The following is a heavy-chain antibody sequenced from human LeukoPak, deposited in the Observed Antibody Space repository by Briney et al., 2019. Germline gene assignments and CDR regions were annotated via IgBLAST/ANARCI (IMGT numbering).Heavy chain of an antibody. D-gene: IGHD1-20*01. CDR3: ARALEYNWNPDAFDI. V-gene: IGHV4-38-2*02. CDR2: IYHSGST. J-gene: IGHJ3*02. CDR1: GGSISSYY. Sequence: PSETLSLTCTVSGGSISSYYWGWIRQPPGKGLEWIGSIYHSGSTYYNPSLKSRVTISVDTSKNQFSLKLSSVTAADTAVYYCARALEYNWNPDAFDIWGQGTMVTVSS.